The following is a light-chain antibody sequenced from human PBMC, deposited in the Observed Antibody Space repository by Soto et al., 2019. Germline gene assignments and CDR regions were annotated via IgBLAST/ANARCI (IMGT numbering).Light chain of an antibody. V-gene: IGKV3-15*01. Sequence: ILMTQSPATLSGSPGARATLSCRASQSVTSNLAWYQQKPGRAPRLLIYGASTRATGIPARFSGSGSGTEFTITISNMQSQPLPDSFRMPTSISSYTFGQ. J-gene: IGKJ2*01. CDR3: MPTSISSYT. CDR1: QSVTSN. CDR2: GAS.